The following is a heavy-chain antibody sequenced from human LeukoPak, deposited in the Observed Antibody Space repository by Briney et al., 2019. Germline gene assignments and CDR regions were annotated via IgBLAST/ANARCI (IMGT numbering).Heavy chain of an antibody. Sequence: AESLKISCKGSGYSFISYCTGCWRQLPRKSLEWMVVIYPGDSDTRYSPSFQGQVTISADKSISTAYLQWSSLKASDTAMYYCARLKSSSGWVFDYWGQGTLVTVSS. D-gene: IGHD6-19*01. V-gene: IGHV5-51*01. CDR1: GYSFISYC. CDR3: ARLKSSSGWVFDY. J-gene: IGHJ4*02. CDR2: IYPGDSDT.